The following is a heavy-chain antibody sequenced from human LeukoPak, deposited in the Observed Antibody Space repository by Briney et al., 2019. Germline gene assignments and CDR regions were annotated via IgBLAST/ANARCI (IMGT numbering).Heavy chain of an antibody. CDR1: GVIFSSYA. V-gene: IGHV3-23*01. CDR3: AKEAYRVGRPLFDY. CDR2: IGAGDTGT. Sequence: GGSLRLSCAASGVIFSSYAMSWVRQTPEKGLEWASGIGAGDTGTYYADSVKGRFTMSRDISKNTLYLEMNSLRVEDTAVYYCAKEAYRVGRPLFDYWGQGTLVTVSS. J-gene: IGHJ4*02. D-gene: IGHD1-26*01.